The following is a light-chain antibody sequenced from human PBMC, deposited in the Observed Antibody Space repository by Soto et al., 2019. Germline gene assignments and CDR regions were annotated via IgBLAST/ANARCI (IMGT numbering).Light chain of an antibody. V-gene: IGLV2-14*01. CDR3: CSYSTDTTLYV. CDR1: KSDVGDYNL. Sequence: QSALTQPASVSGSPGQSITISCSGTKSDVGDYNLVSWYQQRPGEAPKLVIFDVSNRPSGVSDRFSGSKSGNTASLTISGLQAEDEGDYFCCSYSTDTTLYVFGSGTKLTVL. J-gene: IGLJ1*01. CDR2: DVS.